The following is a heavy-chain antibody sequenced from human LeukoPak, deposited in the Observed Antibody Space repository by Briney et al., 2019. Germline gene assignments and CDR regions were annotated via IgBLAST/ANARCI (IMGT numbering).Heavy chain of an antibody. J-gene: IGHJ4*02. CDR2: ISAYNGNT. V-gene: IGHV1-18*01. Sequence: GASVKVSCKASGYTFTTYGISWARQAPGQGLEWMGWISAYNGNTKYAQKLQGRVTLTTDTSTSTVYMELRSLRSDDTAVYYCARGNYGDYGDCWGQGTLVTVSS. CDR1: GYTFTTYG. CDR3: ARGNYGDYGDC. D-gene: IGHD4-17*01.